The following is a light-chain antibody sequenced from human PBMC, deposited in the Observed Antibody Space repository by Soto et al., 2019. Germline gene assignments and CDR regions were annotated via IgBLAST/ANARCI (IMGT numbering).Light chain of an antibody. CDR3: AAWDDSLNGVV. V-gene: IGLV1-36*01. CDR2: YDD. J-gene: IGLJ2*01. Sequence: QSVLTQPPSVSEAPRQRVTISCSGSSSNIGNSVVSWYQQLPGKAPKLLIYYDDLLPSGVSDRFSGSKSGTSASLAISGLXXXXXXXYYCAAWDDSLNGVVFGGGTK. CDR1: SSNIGNSV.